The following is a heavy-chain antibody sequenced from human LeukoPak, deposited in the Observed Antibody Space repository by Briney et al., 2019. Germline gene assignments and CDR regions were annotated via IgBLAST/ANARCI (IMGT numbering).Heavy chain of an antibody. V-gene: IGHV3-30-3*01. D-gene: IGHD3-3*01. CDR1: GFTFSSYA. Sequence: GRSLRLSCAASGFTFSSYAMHWVRQAPGKGLEWVAVISYDGSNKYYADSVKGRFTISRDNSKNTLYLQTNSLRAEDTAVYYCARDRAAPDFWSGYYRPHYYGMDVWGQGTTVTVSS. J-gene: IGHJ6*02. CDR2: ISYDGSNK. CDR3: ARDRAAPDFWSGYYRPHYYGMDV.